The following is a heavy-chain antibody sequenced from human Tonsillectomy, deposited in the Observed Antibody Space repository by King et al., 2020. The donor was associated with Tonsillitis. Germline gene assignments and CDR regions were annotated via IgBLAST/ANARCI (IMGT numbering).Heavy chain of an antibody. CDR3: AKDGPYDFWSGYPFDY. V-gene: IGHV3-23*04. CDR2: ISGRGGGT. CDR1: GFTFSSYA. D-gene: IGHD3-3*01. J-gene: IGHJ4*02. Sequence: VQLVESGGGLVQPGGSLRLSCAASGFTFSSYAMSWVRQAPGKGLEWVSAISGRGGGTYYADSVKGRFTISRDNSKNTLYLQMKSRRAEDTAVYYCAKDGPYDFWSGYPFDYWGQGTLVTVSS.